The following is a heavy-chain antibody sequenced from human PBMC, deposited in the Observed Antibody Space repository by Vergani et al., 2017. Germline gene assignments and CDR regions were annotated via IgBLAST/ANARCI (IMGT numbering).Heavy chain of an antibody. V-gene: IGHV4-39*01. D-gene: IGHD4-17*01. Sequence: QLQLQESGPGLVKPSETLSLICTVSGGSINPSSSFWGWIRQSPGKGLEWIGTIHYGGSTYYNPSFKTPVTISVDTSKNQLFLKLTSGTAADTALYYCARHVGYGDSNYSGDWFDPWGQGNLVTVSS. CDR1: GGSINPSSSF. CDR2: IHYGGST. CDR3: ARHVGYGDSNYSGDWFDP. J-gene: IGHJ5*02.